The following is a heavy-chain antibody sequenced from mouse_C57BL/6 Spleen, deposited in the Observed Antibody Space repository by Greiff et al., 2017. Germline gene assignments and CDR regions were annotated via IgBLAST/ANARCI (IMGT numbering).Heavy chain of an antibody. Sequence: QVQLQQSGAELVKPGASVKMSCKASGYTFTSYWITWVKQRPGQGLEWIGDIYPGSGSTNYNEKFKSKDTLTVDTSSSTAYMQLRSLTSEDSAVYYGARSAQAAWFAYWGQGTLVTVSA. V-gene: IGHV1-55*01. CDR2: IYPGSGST. D-gene: IGHD3-2*02. CDR1: GYTFTSYW. CDR3: ARSAQAAWFAY. J-gene: IGHJ3*01.